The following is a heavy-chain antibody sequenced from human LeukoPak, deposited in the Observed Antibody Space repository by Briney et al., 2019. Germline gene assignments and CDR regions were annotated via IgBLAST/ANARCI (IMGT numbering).Heavy chain of an antibody. D-gene: IGHD2-8*02. CDR1: VYTFTSYG. V-gene: IGHV1-18*01. Sequence: ASVKVSCKASVYTFTSYGICWVRQAPGQGLECMGWISAYNGNTNYAQKFQGRVTMTTDTSTSTAYMELRSLRSDDTAVYYCARVTGGWFDPWGQGTLVTVSS. CDR2: ISAYNGNT. J-gene: IGHJ5*02. CDR3: ARVTGGWFDP.